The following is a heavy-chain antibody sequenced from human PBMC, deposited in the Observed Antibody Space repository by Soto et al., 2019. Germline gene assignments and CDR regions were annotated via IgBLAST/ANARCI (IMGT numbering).Heavy chain of an antibody. V-gene: IGHV6-1*01. D-gene: IGHD6-13*01. J-gene: IGHJ5*02. CDR2: TYYRSKWYN. CDR1: GDSVSSNSAA. Sequence: PSQTLSLTCAISGDSVSSNSAAWNWIRQSPSRGLEWLGRTYYRSKWYNDYAVSVKSRITIDPDTSKNQLSLQLNSVTPEDTAVYYCARDSIAAAGNGYNWFDPWGQGTLVTVSS. CDR3: ARDSIAAAGNGYNWFDP.